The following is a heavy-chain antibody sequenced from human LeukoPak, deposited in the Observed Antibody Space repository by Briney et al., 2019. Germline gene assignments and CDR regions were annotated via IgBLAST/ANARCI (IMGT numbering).Heavy chain of an antibody. J-gene: IGHJ4*02. Sequence: SVTVSFKASGGTFISYAISWVRQAPGQGLEWMGGIIPIFGTANYAQKFQGRVTITADESTSTAYMELSSLRSEDTAVYYCARATYYYGAGSFPPIDYWGQGTLVTVSS. V-gene: IGHV1-69*01. CDR1: GGTFISYA. D-gene: IGHD3-10*01. CDR2: IIPIFGTA. CDR3: ARATYYYGAGSFPPIDY.